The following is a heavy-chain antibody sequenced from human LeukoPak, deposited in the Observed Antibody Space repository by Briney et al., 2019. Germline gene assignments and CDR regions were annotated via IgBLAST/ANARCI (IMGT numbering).Heavy chain of an antibody. V-gene: IGHV3-74*01. D-gene: IGHD2-2*01. J-gene: IGHJ4*02. CDR1: GFTFSSYW. CDR2: IKTDGSTT. Sequence: GGSLRLSCAVSGFTFSSYWMHWVRQAPGKGLVWVSHIKTDGSTTAYADSVKGRFTISRDNAKNTLYLQMTSLRAADTGVYYCARGSHQLHRSTPEYWGQGTLVTVSS. CDR3: ARGSHQLHRSTPEY.